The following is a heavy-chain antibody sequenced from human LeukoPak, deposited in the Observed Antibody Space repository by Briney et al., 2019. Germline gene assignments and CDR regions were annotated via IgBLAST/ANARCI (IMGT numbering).Heavy chain of an antibody. CDR1: GFTFSSYS. CDR3: ARDRSSGWALDY. J-gene: IGHJ4*02. D-gene: IGHD6-19*01. V-gene: IGHV3-48*04. Sequence: PAGGSLRLSCAASGFTFSSYSMNWVRQAPGKGLEWVSYISSSGSTIYYADSVKGRFTISRDNAKNSLYLQMNSLRAEDTAVYYCARDRSSGWALDYWGQGTLVTVSS. CDR2: ISSSGSTI.